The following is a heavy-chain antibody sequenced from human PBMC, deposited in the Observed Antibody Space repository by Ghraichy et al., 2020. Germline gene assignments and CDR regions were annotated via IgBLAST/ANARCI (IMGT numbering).Heavy chain of an antibody. Sequence: SETLSLTCTVSGGSISSYYWSWIRQPPGKGLEWIGYIYYSGSTNYNPSLKSRVTISVDTSKNQFSLKLSSVTAADTAVYYCARVNWNLDGYYFDYWGQGTLVTVSS. CDR3: ARVNWNLDGYYFDY. CDR2: IYYSGST. D-gene: IGHD1-7*01. J-gene: IGHJ4*02. V-gene: IGHV4-59*01. CDR1: GGSISSYY.